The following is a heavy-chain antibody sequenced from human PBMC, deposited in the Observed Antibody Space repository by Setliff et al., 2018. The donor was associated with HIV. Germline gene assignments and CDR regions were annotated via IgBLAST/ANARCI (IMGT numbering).Heavy chain of an antibody. CDR2: ITPDSGVT. Sequence: ASVKVSCKASGYTFSSHGISWLRQAPGQGLEWMGWITPDSGVTKYAQKLLGRVTMTKDTSTGTAYMELSSLRSDDTAVYYCATDRTQTGISLVRGRLTDPARYPLDYWGQGTLVTVSS. CDR1: GYTFSSHG. D-gene: IGHD3-10*01. V-gene: IGHV1-18*01. CDR3: ATDRTQTGISLVRGRLTDPARYPLDY. J-gene: IGHJ4*02.